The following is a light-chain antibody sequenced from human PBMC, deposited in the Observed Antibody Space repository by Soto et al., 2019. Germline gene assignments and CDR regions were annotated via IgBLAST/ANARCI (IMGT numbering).Light chain of an antibody. V-gene: IGKV1-9*01. CDR2: GAS. Sequence: DIQLTLSPSFLAASVGGRVPITCRASQAISSHLAWYQQKPGKAPNLLIYGASTLQSGFPSRFSGSRSVTQFTLTIRSLQPDAFATYYCHQLNSYALPFGPANTVDIK. CDR1: QAISSH. J-gene: IGKJ3*01. CDR3: HQLNSYALP.